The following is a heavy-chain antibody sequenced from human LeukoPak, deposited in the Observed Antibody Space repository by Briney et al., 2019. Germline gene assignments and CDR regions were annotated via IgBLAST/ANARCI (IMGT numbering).Heavy chain of an antibody. CDR3: ARGGPYDTSGSYIHALDY. CDR2: INPNSGGT. J-gene: IGHJ4*02. D-gene: IGHD3-22*01. Sequence: ASVKVSCKASGYTFTGYFMHWVRQAPGQGLEWMGWINPNSGGTNYAQKFQGRVTMTGDTSISTAYMDLSSLRSDDTAVYYCARGGPYDTSGSYIHALDYWGQGTLVTVSS. CDR1: GYTFTGYF. V-gene: IGHV1-2*02.